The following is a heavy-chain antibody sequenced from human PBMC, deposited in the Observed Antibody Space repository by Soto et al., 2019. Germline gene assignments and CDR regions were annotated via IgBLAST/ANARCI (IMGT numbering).Heavy chain of an antibody. CDR1: GFTVSSNY. CDR2: IYSGGST. CDR3: ARAVAGTGGYYYYYMDV. J-gene: IGHJ6*03. Sequence: EVQLVKSGGGLVQPGGSLRLSCAASGFTVSSNYMSWVRQAPGKGLEWVSVIYSGGSTYYADSVKGRFTISRDNSKNTLYLQMNSLRAEDTAVYYCARAVAGTGGYYYYYMDVWGKGTTVTVSS. V-gene: IGHV3-66*01. D-gene: IGHD6-19*01.